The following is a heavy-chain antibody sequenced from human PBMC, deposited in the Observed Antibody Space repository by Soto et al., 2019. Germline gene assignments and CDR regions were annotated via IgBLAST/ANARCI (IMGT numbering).Heavy chain of an antibody. CDR3: VRDLPRLITMILSDPARPRVRAFDI. CDR1: GFTFSSYW. J-gene: IGHJ3*02. CDR2: IKQDGSEK. Sequence: EVQLVESGGGLVQPGGSLRLSCAASGFTFSSYWMSWVRQAPGKGLEWVANIKQDGSEKYYVDSVKGRFTISRDNAKNSLYLQMKSLRAEDTAVYYCVRDLPRLITMILSDPARPRVRAFDIWGQGTMVTVSS. D-gene: IGHD3-22*01. V-gene: IGHV3-7*03.